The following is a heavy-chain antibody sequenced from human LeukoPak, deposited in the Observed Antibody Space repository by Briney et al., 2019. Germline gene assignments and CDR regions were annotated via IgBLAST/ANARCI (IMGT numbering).Heavy chain of an antibody. D-gene: IGHD4-17*01. Sequence: ASETLSLTCTVSCGSISSYYWSWIRQPPGKGLEWIGYIYYSGSTNYNPSLKSRVTISVDTSKNQFSLKLSSVTAADTPVYYCARTNDYGFAFDIWGQGTMVTVSS. CDR3: ARTNDYGFAFDI. V-gene: IGHV4-59*01. J-gene: IGHJ3*02. CDR2: IYYSGST. CDR1: CGSISSYY.